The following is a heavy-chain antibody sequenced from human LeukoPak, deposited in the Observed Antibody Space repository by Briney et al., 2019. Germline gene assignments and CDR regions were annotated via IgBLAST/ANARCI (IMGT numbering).Heavy chain of an antibody. CDR2: FDPGMAET. D-gene: IGHD4-17*01. Sequence: ASVKVSCKVSGYSLGELTMHWVRHAPGKGLEWMGGFDPGMAETIYAEKFQGRITMTEDTSTDTAYMELSSLRSEDTAVYYCAPGHEYGLLDYWGQGTLVTVSS. CDR3: APGHEYGLLDY. J-gene: IGHJ4*02. V-gene: IGHV1-24*01. CDR1: GYSLGELT.